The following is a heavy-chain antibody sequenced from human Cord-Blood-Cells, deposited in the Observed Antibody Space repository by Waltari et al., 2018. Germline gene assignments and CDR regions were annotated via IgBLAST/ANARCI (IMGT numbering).Heavy chain of an antibody. J-gene: IGHJ4*02. CDR3: ATGDPPDY. Sequence: EVQLVESGGGLVKPGGSLTLPCQSSPLPSASSTMNWVRQAPGKGLGWVSSISSSSSYIYYADSVKGRFTISRDNAKNSLYLQMNSLRAEDTAVYYCATGDPPDYWGQGTLVTVSS. CDR1: PLPSASST. CDR2: ISSSSSYI. D-gene: IGHD7-27*01. V-gene: IGHV3-21*01.